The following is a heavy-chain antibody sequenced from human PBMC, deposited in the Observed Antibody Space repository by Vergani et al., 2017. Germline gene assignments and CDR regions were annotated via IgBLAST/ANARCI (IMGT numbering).Heavy chain of an antibody. CDR3: ARVMYRDEASTGYRLEGMDI. Sequence: QVQLQESGPGLVKPSQTLSLTCTVSGGSISSDDFYWSWIRQPPGKGLEWIGYIYSTGSTNYNPSLNSRVTMSVDTSKNQFSLKLRSVTAADTAVYFCARVMYRDEASTGYRLEGMDIWGQGTTVTISS. J-gene: IGHJ6*02. CDR1: GGSISSDDFY. CDR2: IYSTGST. D-gene: IGHD3-9*01. V-gene: IGHV4-30-4*01.